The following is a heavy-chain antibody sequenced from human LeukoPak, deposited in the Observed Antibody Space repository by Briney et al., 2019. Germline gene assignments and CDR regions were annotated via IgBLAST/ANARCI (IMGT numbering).Heavy chain of an antibody. V-gene: IGHV4-34*01. CDR1: GGSFSGYY. CDR3: ARIDGYGDPP. D-gene: IGHD4-17*01. CDR2: INHSGST. J-gene: IGHJ4*02. Sequence: PSETLSLTCAVYGGSFSGYYWSWIRQPPGKGLEWIGEINHSGSTNYNPPLKSRVTISVDTSKNQFSLKLSSVTAADTAVYYCARIDGYGDPPWGQGTLVTVSS.